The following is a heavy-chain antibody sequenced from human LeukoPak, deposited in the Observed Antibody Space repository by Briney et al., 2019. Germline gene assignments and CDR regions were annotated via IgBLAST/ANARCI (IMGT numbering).Heavy chain of an antibody. Sequence: SETLSLTCFVSGGSISSNYWTWIRQPPGKGLEWIGYISYTGSTKYNPSLKSRVTISVDTSKNQFSLRLSSVTAADTAAYYCARQNNFFAPWGQGTLVTVSS. CDR1: GGSISSNY. J-gene: IGHJ5*02. CDR2: ISYTGST. V-gene: IGHV4-59*08. CDR3: ARQNNFFAP. D-gene: IGHD1-20*01.